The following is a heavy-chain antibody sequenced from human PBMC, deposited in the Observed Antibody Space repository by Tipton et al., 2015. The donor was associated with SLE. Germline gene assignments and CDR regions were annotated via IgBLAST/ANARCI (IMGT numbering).Heavy chain of an antibody. CDR2: ISNSETT. J-gene: IGHJ4*02. CDR1: GGSISSHY. CDR3: AGAWQGYCSGGTCYVLDY. D-gene: IGHD2-15*01. V-gene: IGHV4-59*11. Sequence: TLSLTRTVSGGSISSHYWSWIRQAPGKGLEWIGYISNSETTNYNPSLKSRVTISVDTSKNQFSLKLRSVTAADTAVYYCAGAWQGYCSGGTCYVLDYWGQGTLVTVSS.